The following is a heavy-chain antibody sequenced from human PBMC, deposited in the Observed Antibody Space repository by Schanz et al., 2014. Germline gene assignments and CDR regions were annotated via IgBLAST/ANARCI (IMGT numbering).Heavy chain of an antibody. CDR2: IYYTGHT. J-gene: IGHJ4*02. V-gene: IGHV4-59*08. Sequence: QVQLQESGPGLVKPSETLSLTCTVSGGSISTYYWSWIRQPPGKGLEWIGYIYYTGHTYYNPSLQGRFAISVDTPTTLFSVKMFSVTAADTAVYYCARRLRGFDYWGQGTLVTVSS. CDR1: GGSISTYY. CDR3: ARRLRGFDY. D-gene: IGHD4-17*01.